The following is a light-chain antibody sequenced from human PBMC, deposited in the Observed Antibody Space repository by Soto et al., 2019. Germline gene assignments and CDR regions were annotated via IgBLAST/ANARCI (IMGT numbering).Light chain of an antibody. CDR1: QSISSW. J-gene: IGKJ1*01. CDR2: DAS. Sequence: DIQMTQSPSTLSASVGDRVTITCRASQSISSWLAWYQQKPGKAPKLLIYDASSLESGVPSRFSGSGSGTEFTLTISSLQPDDFATYSCQQYNSYWWTFGQGTKVE. CDR3: QQYNSYWWT. V-gene: IGKV1-5*01.